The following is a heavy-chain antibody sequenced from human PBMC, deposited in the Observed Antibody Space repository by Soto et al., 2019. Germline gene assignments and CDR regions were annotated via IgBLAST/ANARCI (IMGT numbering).Heavy chain of an antibody. V-gene: IGHV1-69*04. CDR2: IIPILGIA. CDR3: ARDWNYYWFDP. D-gene: IGHD1-7*01. Sequence: SVKVSCKASGGTFSSYTISWVRQAPGQGLEWMGRIIPILGIANYAQKFQGRVTITADKSTSTAYMELSSLRSEDTAVYYCARDWNYYWFDPWGQGTLVTVSS. CDR1: GGTFSSYT. J-gene: IGHJ5*02.